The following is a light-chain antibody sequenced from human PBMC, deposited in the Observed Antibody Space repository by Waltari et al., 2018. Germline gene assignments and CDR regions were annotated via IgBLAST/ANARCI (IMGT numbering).Light chain of an antibody. CDR1: SSDVGGYNY. CDR2: DVT. CDR3: SSYTSSSTVV. J-gene: IGLJ3*02. Sequence: QSALTQPASVSGSPGQSITISCSGTSSDVGGYNYVSWYQQHPGKAPKVMIYDVTSRPSGVSVRFSGSKSGNTASLTISGLQAEDEADYYCSSYTSSSTVVFGGGTKLTVL. V-gene: IGLV2-14*03.